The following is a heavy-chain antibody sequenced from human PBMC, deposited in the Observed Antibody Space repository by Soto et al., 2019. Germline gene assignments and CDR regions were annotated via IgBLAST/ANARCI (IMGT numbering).Heavy chain of an antibody. CDR1: GYTFTSYG. J-gene: IGHJ6*02. V-gene: IGHV1-18*04. D-gene: IGHD3-3*01. CDR2: ISAYNGNT. Sequence: QVQLVQSGAEVKKPGASVKVSCKASGYTFTSYGISWVRQAPGQGLEWMGWISAYNGNTNYAQKLQGRVTMTTDTSTSTAYMELRSLRSDDTAVYYCARDRYDFWSGWGPYYYYGMDVWGQGTTVTVSS. CDR3: ARDRYDFWSGWGPYYYYGMDV.